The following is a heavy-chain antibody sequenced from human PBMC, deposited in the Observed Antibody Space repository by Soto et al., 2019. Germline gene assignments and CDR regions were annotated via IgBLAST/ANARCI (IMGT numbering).Heavy chain of an antibody. CDR2: ISAYNGDT. CDR1: GYTFTSYG. CDR3: ARGFCSGGICYPNDF. J-gene: IGHJ4*02. Sequence: GASVKVSCKASGYTFTSYGISWVRQAPGQGLEWMGWISAYNGDTNYAQKLQARVTMTTDTSTTTAYMELRGLTSDDTAVYYCARGFCSGGICYPNDFWGQGTLVTVSS. V-gene: IGHV1-18*01. D-gene: IGHD2-15*01.